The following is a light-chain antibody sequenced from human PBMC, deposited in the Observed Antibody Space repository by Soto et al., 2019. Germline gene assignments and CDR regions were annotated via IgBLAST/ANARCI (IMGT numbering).Light chain of an antibody. Sequence: DIQLPQSPSFLSASVGDRVTITCRASQDISSFLAWYQQKAGKAPKLLIFDASTLQSGVPSRFSGSGSGTEFTLTISSLQPEDFATYYCQQLKTYPRTFGQGTKLEIK. CDR3: QQLKTYPRT. CDR2: DAS. V-gene: IGKV1-9*01. CDR1: QDISSF. J-gene: IGKJ2*01.